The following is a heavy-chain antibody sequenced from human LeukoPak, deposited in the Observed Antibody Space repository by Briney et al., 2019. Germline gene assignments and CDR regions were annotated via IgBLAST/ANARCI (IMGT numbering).Heavy chain of an antibody. CDR1: GFIFSKYW. V-gene: IGHV3-7*01. D-gene: IGHD3-22*01. Sequence: PGGSLRLSCAASGFIFSKYWMHWVRQAPGKGLEWVSSISPDGSGKYHVDSVKGRLTISRDNARNSLYLQLNSVRVEDSAVYHYARGRSSGSYGLFDCWGKGTLVTVSS. CDR3: ARGRSSGSYGLFDC. J-gene: IGHJ4*02. CDR2: ISPDGSGK.